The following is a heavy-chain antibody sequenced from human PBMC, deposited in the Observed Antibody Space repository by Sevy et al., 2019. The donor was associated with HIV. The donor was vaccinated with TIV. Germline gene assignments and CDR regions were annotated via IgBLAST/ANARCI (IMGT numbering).Heavy chain of an antibody. CDR2: INHSGST. V-gene: IGHV4-34*01. Sequence: SETLSLTCAVYGGSFSGYYWSWIRQPPGKGLEWIGEINHSGSTNYNPSLKSRVTISVDTSKNQFSLKLSSVTAADTAVYYCARGQGRSDVSSGYYYDYWGQGTLVTVSS. J-gene: IGHJ4*02. CDR1: GGSFSGYY. D-gene: IGHD3-22*01. CDR3: ARGQGRSDVSSGYYYDY.